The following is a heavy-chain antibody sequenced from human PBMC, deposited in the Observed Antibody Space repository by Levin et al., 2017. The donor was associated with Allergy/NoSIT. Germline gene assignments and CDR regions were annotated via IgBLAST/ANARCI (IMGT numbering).Heavy chain of an antibody. CDR1: GFTFSDYY. Sequence: GGSLRLSCAASGFTFSDYYMTWIRQAPGKGLEWVSYISSSGSNIYYADSVKGRFTISRDNAKTSLNLQMTSLRAEDTAVYYCARGEYNYDILTGYYYGLDVWGQGTTVTVSS. D-gene: IGHD3-9*01. J-gene: IGHJ6*02. V-gene: IGHV3-11*01. CDR2: ISSSGSNI. CDR3: ARGEYNYDILTGYYYGLDV.